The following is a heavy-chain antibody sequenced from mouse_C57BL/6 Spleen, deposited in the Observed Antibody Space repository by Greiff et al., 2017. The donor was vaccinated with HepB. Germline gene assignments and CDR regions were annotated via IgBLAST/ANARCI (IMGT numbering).Heavy chain of an antibody. CDR2: IDPENGDT. CDR1: GFNIKDDY. D-gene: IGHD2-4*01. CDR3: TTPIYYDTSY. Sequence: VQLQQSGAELVRPGASVKLSCTASGFNIKDDYMHWVKQRPEQGLEWIGWIDPENGDTEYATKFQGKATITADTSSNTAYLQHSSLTSEDTAVYYCTTPIYYDTSYWGQGTTLTVSS. V-gene: IGHV14-4*01. J-gene: IGHJ2*01.